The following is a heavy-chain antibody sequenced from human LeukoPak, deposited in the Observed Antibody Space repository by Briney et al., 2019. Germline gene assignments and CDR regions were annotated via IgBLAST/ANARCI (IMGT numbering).Heavy chain of an antibody. Sequence: GGSLRLSCAASGFTVSDTYMSWVRQAAGKGWEWVSTIFDAGRTTYGDSVKGRFTVSRDTYKKTLFLQMKSLRADDTAVYYCAGATKWLAHDFWGQGTLVTVSS. D-gene: IGHD6-19*01. CDR1: GFTVSDTY. J-gene: IGHJ4*02. V-gene: IGHV3-53*01. CDR3: AGATKWLAHDF. CDR2: IFDAGRT.